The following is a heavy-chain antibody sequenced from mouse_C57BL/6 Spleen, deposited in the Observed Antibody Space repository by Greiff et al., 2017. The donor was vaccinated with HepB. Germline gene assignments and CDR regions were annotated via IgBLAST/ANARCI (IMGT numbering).Heavy chain of an antibody. V-gene: IGHV1-52*01. CDR3: ARDYGSSYAWYFDV. CDR1: GYTFTSYW. D-gene: IGHD1-1*01. Sequence: QVQLQQSGAELVRPGSSVKLSCKASGYTFTSYWMHWVKQRPIQGLEWIGNIDPSDSETHYNQKFKDKATLTVDKSSSTAYMQLSSLTSEDSAVYYCARDYGSSYAWYFDVWGTGTTVTVSS. CDR2: IDPSDSET. J-gene: IGHJ1*03.